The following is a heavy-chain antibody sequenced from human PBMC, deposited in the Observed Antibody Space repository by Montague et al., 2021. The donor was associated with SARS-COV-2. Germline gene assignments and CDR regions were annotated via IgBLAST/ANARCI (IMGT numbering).Heavy chain of an antibody. D-gene: IGHD3-22*01. CDR1: GGSISSYY. CDR2: IYYSGST. V-gene: IGHV4-59*12. Sequence: SETLSLTCTVSGGSISSYYWSWIRQPPGKGLEWIGYIYYSGSTNYNPSLKSRVTISVDTSKNQFSLKLSSVTAADTAVYYCARDSHCCDSSGHFDYCGQGTLVTVSS. J-gene: IGHJ4*02. CDR3: ARDSHCCDSSGHFDY.